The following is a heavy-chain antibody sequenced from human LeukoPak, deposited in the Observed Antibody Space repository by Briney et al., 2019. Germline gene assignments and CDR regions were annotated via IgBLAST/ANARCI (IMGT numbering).Heavy chain of an antibody. CDR2: MNPNSGNT. CDR1: GYTFSSHD. V-gene: IGHV1-8*01. D-gene: IGHD2-21*02. Sequence: ASVKVSCKASGYTFSSHDINWVRQVPGHGLEWMGWMNPNSGNTGYAQKFQGRVAMTRDTSIGTAYLELSSLRSDDTAVYYCVRGDNVVSTAILLLQYWGQGTLVAVSS. J-gene: IGHJ1*01. CDR3: VRGDNVVSTAILLLQY.